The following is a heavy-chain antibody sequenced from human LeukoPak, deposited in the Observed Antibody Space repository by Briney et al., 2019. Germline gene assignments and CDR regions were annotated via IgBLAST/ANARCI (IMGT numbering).Heavy chain of an antibody. CDR3: ARGERDNWNSNFDY. CDR2: ISSSSSYI. V-gene: IGHV3-21*01. CDR1: GFTFSLYS. J-gene: IGHJ4*02. Sequence: GGSLRLSCAASGFTFSLYSMNWVRQAPGKGLEWVSSISSSSSYIYYADSVKGRFTISRDNAKNSLYLQMNSLRAEDTAVYYCARGERDNWNSNFDYWGQGTLVTVSS. D-gene: IGHD1-7*01.